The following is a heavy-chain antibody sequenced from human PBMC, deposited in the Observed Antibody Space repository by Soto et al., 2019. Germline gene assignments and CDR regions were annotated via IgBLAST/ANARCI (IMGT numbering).Heavy chain of an antibody. CDR2: ISYSGST. CDR1: GGTVGSGTYY. CDR3: VRRETTGKFDS. V-gene: IGHV4-39*01. Sequence: SETLSLTCTVSGGTVGSGTYYWGWIRQPPLKGLEWIGTISYSGSTHYNPSLTGRVTISVDTSKNQFSLRLTSVSAADTAVYYCVRRETTGKFDSWGQGTLVTVSS. J-gene: IGHJ5*01. D-gene: IGHD4-17*01.